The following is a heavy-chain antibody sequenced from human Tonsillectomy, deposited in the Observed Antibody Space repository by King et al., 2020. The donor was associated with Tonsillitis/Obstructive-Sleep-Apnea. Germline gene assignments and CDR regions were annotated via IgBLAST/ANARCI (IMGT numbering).Heavy chain of an antibody. CDR3: ARVRVGATTGPQH. CDR2: INPNSGGT. D-gene: IGHD1-26*01. V-gene: IGHV1-2*02. Sequence: VQLVESGAEVKKPGASVKVSCKASGYTFTGYYMHWVRQAPGQGLEWMGWINPNSGGTNYAQEFQGRVTMTRDTSISTAYMELSRLRSDYTAVYYCARVRVGATTGPQHRGQGNLCSVSS. CDR1: GYTFTGYY. J-gene: IGHJ1*01.